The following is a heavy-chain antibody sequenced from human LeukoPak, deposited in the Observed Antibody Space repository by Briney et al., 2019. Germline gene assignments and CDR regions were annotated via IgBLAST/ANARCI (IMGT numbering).Heavy chain of an antibody. Sequence: PGGSLRLSCAASGFTYSSYSMNWVRQAPGKGLEWVSSISSSSSYIYYADSVKGRFTISRDNAKNSLYLQMNSLRAEDTAVYYCATSPTSKEDYWGQGTLVTVSS. CDR3: ATSPTSKEDY. CDR1: GFTYSSYS. CDR2: ISSSSSYI. D-gene: IGHD6-6*01. J-gene: IGHJ4*02. V-gene: IGHV3-21*01.